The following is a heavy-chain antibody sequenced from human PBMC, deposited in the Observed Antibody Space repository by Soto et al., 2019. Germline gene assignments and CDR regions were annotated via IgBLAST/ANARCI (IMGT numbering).Heavy chain of an antibody. CDR1: GGTFSSYT. D-gene: IGHD3-10*01. CDR2: IIPILGIA. CDR3: AIYSDYYGSGSSFHY. V-gene: IGHV1-69*02. Sequence: QVQLVQSGAEVKKPGSSVKVSCKASGGTFSSYTISWVRQAPGQGLEWMGRIIPILGIANYAQKFQGRVTITAHKSTSTAYMELSSLRSEDTAVYYSAIYSDYYGSGSSFHYWGQGTLVIVSS. J-gene: IGHJ4*02.